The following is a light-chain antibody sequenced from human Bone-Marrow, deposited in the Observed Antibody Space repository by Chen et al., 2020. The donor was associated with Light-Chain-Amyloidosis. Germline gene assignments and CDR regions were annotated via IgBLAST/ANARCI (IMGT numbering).Light chain of an antibody. CDR1: DLPTKY. V-gene: IGLV3-25*03. J-gene: IGLJ2*01. CDR2: RDT. CDR3: QSADSSGTYEVI. Sequence: SYELTQPPSVSVSPGQTARITCSGDDLPTKYAYWYQQKPGQAPVLVIHRDTERPSGISERFSGSSSGNTATLTISGVQAEDDADYHCQSADSSGTYEVIFGRGTKLTVL.